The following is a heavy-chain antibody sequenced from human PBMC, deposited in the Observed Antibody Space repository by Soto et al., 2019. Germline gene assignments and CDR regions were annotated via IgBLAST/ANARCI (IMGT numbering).Heavy chain of an antibody. D-gene: IGHD6-13*01. CDR1: GFTFSRYW. J-gene: IGHJ6*02. V-gene: IGHV3-74*01. Sequence: EVQLVESGGGLVQPGGSLRLSCAASGFTFSRYWMHWVRQAPGKGLVWVSRINSDGSSTSYADSVKGRFTISRDNAKNTLYLQMNSLRAEDTAVYYCARARQQLVKVHDGMDVWGQGTTVTVSS. CDR3: ARARQQLVKVHDGMDV. CDR2: INSDGSST.